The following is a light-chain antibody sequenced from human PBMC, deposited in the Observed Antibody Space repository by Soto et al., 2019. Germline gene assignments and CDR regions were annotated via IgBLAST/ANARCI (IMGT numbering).Light chain of an antibody. J-gene: IGKJ2*01. Sequence: EIVLTQSPGTLSLSPGERATLSCRASHSVSSSYLAWYQQNPGQAPRLLIYGASSRATGIPDRFSGSGSGTDFTLTISRLEPEDFAVYYCQQYGSSEYTFGQGTKLEIK. CDR1: HSVSSSY. CDR2: GAS. CDR3: QQYGSSEYT. V-gene: IGKV3-20*01.